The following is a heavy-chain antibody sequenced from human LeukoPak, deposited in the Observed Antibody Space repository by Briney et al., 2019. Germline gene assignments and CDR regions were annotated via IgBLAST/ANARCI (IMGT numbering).Heavy chain of an antibody. D-gene: IGHD2-2*01. V-gene: IGHV3-64*01. CDR3: ARALTSGYYDY. J-gene: IGHJ4*02. CDR2: ISSNGGFS. Sequence: GGSLRLSCAASGFTFSTYDMRWVRQAPGKGLEYVSAISSNGGFSYYANSVKGRFTISRDNSKNTLYLQMGSLRAEDMAVYYCARALTSGYYDYWGQGTLVTVSS. CDR1: GFTFSTYD.